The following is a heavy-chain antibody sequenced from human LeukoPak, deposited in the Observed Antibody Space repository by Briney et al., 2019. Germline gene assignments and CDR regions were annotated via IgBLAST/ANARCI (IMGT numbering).Heavy chain of an antibody. Sequence: SETLSLTCTVSGDSISSSSYYWGWIRQPPGKGLEWIGSIYYRGTTYYNPSLKSRVTISVDTSKNQFSLKLSSVTAADTAVYYCARDPIHRRTTPFDYWGQGTLVTVSS. CDR3: ARDPIHRRTTPFDY. CDR1: GDSISSSSYY. CDR2: IYYRGTT. J-gene: IGHJ4*02. D-gene: IGHD1-7*01. V-gene: IGHV4-39*07.